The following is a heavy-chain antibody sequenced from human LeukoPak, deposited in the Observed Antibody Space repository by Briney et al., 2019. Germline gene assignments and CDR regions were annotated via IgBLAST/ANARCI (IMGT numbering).Heavy chain of an antibody. CDR3: ARNGDYDNWFDP. J-gene: IGHJ5*02. CDR1: GGSISSYY. Sequence: SETLSLTCTVSGGSISSYYWSWLRQPPGKGLGWIGYIYYSGSTNYNPSLKSRVTISVDTSKNQFSLKLSSVTAADTAVYYCARNGDYDNWFDPWGQGTLVTVSS. CDR2: IYYSGST. D-gene: IGHD4-17*01. V-gene: IGHV4-59*01.